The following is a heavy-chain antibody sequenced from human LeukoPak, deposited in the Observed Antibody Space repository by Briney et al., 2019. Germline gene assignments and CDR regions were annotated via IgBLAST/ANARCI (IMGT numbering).Heavy chain of an antibody. J-gene: IGHJ4*02. CDR3: AKRGDGSGWYYFDY. Sequence: GRSLRLSCAASGFTFSSYGMHWVRQAPGKGLEWVALIWYDGSNKYYADSVKGRFTISRDNSKNTVYLQMNSLRAEDTAVYYCAKRGDGSGWYYFDYWGQGTLVSVSS. CDR2: IWYDGSNK. CDR1: GFTFSSYG. D-gene: IGHD6-19*01. V-gene: IGHV3-33*06.